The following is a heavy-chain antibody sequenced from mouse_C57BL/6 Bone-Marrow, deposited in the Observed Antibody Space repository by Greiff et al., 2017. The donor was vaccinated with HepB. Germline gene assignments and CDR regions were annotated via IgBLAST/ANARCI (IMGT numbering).Heavy chain of an antibody. CDR3: ARHEGYGRYAMDY. D-gene: IGHD1-1*01. V-gene: IGHV1-76*01. J-gene: IGHJ4*01. Sequence: VKLVESGAELVRPGASVKLSCKASGYTFTDYYINWVKQRPGQGLEWIARIYPGSGNTYYNEKFKGKATLTAEKSSSTAYMQLSSLTSDVSAVYFCARHEGYGRYAMDYWGQGTSVTVSS. CDR1: GYTFTDYY. CDR2: IYPGSGNT.